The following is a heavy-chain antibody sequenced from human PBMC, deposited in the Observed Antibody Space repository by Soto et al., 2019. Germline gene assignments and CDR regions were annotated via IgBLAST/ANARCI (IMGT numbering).Heavy chain of an antibody. J-gene: IGHJ4*02. Sequence: SETLSLTCTVSGGSISSYYWSWIRQPPGKGLEWIGYIYYSGSTNYNPSLKSRVTISVDTSKNQFSLKLSSVTAADTAVYYCARGLIGGWYHPTDFDDWGQGTMVTVSS. CDR2: IYYSGST. V-gene: IGHV4-59*01. CDR3: ARGLIGGWYHPTDFDD. CDR1: GGSISSYY. D-gene: IGHD6-19*01.